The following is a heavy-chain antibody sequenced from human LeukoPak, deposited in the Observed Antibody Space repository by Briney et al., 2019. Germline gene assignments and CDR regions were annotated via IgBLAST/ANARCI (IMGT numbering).Heavy chain of an antibody. V-gene: IGHV3-7*01. CDR3: ARGRYLTTSGGAAAGFLDY. Sequence: GGSLRLSCAASGFTFSSYWMSWVRQAPGKGLEWVANIKQDGSEKYYVDSVKGRFTLSRDNAKNSLYLQMNSLRAEDTAVYYCARGRYLTTSGGAAAGFLDYWGQGSLVTVST. CDR2: IKQDGSEK. D-gene: IGHD6-13*01. J-gene: IGHJ4*02. CDR1: GFTFSSYW.